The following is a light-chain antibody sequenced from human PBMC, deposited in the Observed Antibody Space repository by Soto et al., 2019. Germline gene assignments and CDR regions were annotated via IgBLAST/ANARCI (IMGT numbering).Light chain of an antibody. CDR3: SSYTSRGTWV. CDR2: DVS. J-gene: IGLJ3*02. V-gene: IGLV2-14*03. Sequence: QSVLTQPASVSGSPGQSITISCTGTSSYVGSYNYVSWYQQHPGKAPKFMIYDVSNRPSGVSNRFSGSKSANTASLTISGLQDEDEADYYCSSYTSRGTWVFGGGTKLTVL. CDR1: SSYVGSYNY.